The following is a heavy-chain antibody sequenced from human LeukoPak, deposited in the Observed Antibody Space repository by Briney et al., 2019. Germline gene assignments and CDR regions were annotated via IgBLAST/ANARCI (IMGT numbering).Heavy chain of an antibody. V-gene: IGHV3-23*01. CDR2: VTVSGVGT. Sequence: AGGSLRLSCAASGFTFSTYAMSWVRQAPGKGLEWVSTVTVSGVGTYYGDSVKGRFTISRDNSKNTLYLQMNSLRAEDTAVYYCAKRAARPAYYFDFWGQGTLVTISS. D-gene: IGHD6-6*01. CDR3: AKRAARPAYYFDF. J-gene: IGHJ4*02. CDR1: GFTFSTYA.